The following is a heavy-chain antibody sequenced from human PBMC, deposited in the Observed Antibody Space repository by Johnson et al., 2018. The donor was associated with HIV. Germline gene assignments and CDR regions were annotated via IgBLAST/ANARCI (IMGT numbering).Heavy chain of an antibody. CDR3: ASTGSGSDDAFDI. J-gene: IGHJ3*02. D-gene: IGHD3-10*01. CDR2: ISYDGSVK. Sequence: QMLLVESGGGVVQPGRSLRLSCAASGFTFTGYGMHWVRQAPGKGLEWLAFISYDGSVKHYADSVKGRFTISRDDSGNTLYLEMNSLRLVDTAVYYCASTGSGSDDAFDIWGQGTMVTVSS. CDR1: GFTFTGYG. V-gene: IGHV3-30*03.